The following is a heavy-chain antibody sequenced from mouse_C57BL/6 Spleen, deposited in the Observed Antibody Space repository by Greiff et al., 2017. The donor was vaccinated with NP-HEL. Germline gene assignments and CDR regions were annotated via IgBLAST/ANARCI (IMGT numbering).Heavy chain of an antibody. CDR1: GFTFSSYG. CDR2: ISSGGSYT. V-gene: IGHV5-6*02. D-gene: IGHD2-5*01. Sequence: EVMLVESGGDLVKPGGSLKLSCAASGFTFSSYGMSWVRQTPDKRLEWVATISSGGSYTYYPDSVKGRFTISRDNAQNTRYLQMRSLKSEDTAMYYCARTPYSNYVMDYWGQGTSVTVSS. CDR3: ARTPYSNYVMDY. J-gene: IGHJ4*01.